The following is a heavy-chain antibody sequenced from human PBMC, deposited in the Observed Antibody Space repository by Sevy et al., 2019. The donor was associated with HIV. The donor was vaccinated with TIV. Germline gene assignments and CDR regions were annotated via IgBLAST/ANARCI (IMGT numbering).Heavy chain of an antibody. CDR1: GYTFTSYG. CDR3: ARDRQLAVYYYRMDV. CDR2: ISAYNGNT. V-gene: IGHV1-18*01. Sequence: ASVKVSCKASGYTFTSYGISWVRQAPGQGLEWMGWISAYNGNTNYAQKLQGRVTMTTDTSTSTAYMELRSLRSDDTAVYYCARDRQLAVYYYRMDVWGQGTTVTVSS. D-gene: IGHD6-6*01. J-gene: IGHJ6*02.